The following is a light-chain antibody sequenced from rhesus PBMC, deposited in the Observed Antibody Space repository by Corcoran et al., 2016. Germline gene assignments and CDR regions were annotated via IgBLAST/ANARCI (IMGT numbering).Light chain of an antibody. J-gene: IGKJ1*01. Sequence: DIQMTQSPSSLSASVGDRVTITCRASQGISNYLSWYQQKPGKAPKRLINAASSLESRVPSRFSGSGSGTEFPISISSLQPEDFAAYYCLPYNIKRTFGQGTKVEIK. CDR3: LPYNIKRT. CDR1: QGISNY. CDR2: AAS. V-gene: IGKV1-36*01.